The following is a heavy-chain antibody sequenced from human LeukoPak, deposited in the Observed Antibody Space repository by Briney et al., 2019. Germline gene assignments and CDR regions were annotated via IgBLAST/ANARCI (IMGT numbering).Heavy chain of an antibody. V-gene: IGHV3-21*01. CDR1: GFTFSSYS. CDR2: ISSSNYI. Sequence: GGSLRLSCAASGFTFSSYSMNWVRQAPGKGLEWVSSISSSNYIYYADSVKGRFTISRDNAKNSLYLQMNSLRAEDTAVYYCARDLTDDFWSGYHFDYWGQGTLVTVSS. J-gene: IGHJ4*02. D-gene: IGHD3-3*01. CDR3: ARDLTDDFWSGYHFDY.